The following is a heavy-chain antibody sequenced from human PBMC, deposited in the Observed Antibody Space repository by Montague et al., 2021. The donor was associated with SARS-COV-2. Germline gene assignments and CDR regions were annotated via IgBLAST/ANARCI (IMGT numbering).Heavy chain of an antibody. V-gene: IGHV4-34*01. CDR3: ARGTTVTTLFYYYYGMDV. CDR1: GGSFSGYY. J-gene: IGHJ6*02. Sequence: SETLSLTCAVYGGSFSGYYWSWIRQPPGKGLEWIGEIIHSGSTNXNPSLKSRVTISVDTSKNQFSLKLSSVTAADTAVYYCARGTTVTTLFYYYYGMDVWGQGTTVIVSS. CDR2: IIHSGST. D-gene: IGHD4-17*01.